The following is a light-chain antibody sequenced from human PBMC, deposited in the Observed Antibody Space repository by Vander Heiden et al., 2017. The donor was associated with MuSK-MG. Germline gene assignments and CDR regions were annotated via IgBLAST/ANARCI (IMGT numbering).Light chain of an antibody. Sequence: DIQMTQSPSSLSASVGDRVTITCRASQSISSYLNWYQQQPGKAPPLLIYSASSLQSGGPSRCIGSGSGTDFTRTISSLQPEDCSTYYCHQRYSNYPTFGGGTKVEIK. V-gene: IGKV1-39*01. CDR2: SAS. CDR1: QSISSY. CDR3: HQRYSNYPT. J-gene: IGKJ4*01.